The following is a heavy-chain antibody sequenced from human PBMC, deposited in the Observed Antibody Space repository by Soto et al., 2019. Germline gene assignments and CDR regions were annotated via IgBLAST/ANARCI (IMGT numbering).Heavy chain of an antibody. J-gene: IGHJ4*02. CDR2: ISRDGSHK. V-gene: IGHV3-30*04. CDR1: GFTFRNYA. CDR3: ARSRNSAVADSFDF. Sequence: GGSLRLSCAAPGFTFRNYAIHWVRQAPGKGLEWVAVISRDGSHKYYLDSVKGRFTISRDNSRDTVNLLMNSLRDDDSAMYYCARSRNSAVADSFDFWGQGTLVTVSS. D-gene: IGHD1-26*01.